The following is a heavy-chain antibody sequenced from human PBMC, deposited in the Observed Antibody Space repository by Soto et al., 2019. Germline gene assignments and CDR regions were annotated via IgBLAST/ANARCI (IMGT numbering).Heavy chain of an antibody. D-gene: IGHD2-8*01. V-gene: IGHV4-39*01. CDR1: GGSISSSSYY. Sequence: SETLSLTCTVSGGSISSSSYYWGWIRQPPGKGLEWIGSIYYSGSTYYNPSLKSRVTISVDTSKNQFSLKLSSVTAADTAVYYCARHCTNGVCYDSSALSLDYWGQGTLVTSPQ. CDR2: IYYSGST. J-gene: IGHJ4*02. CDR3: ARHCTNGVCYDSSALSLDY.